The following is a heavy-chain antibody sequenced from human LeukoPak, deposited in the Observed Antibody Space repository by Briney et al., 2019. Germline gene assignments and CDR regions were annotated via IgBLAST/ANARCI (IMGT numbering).Heavy chain of an antibody. V-gene: IGHV3-23*01. Sequence: PGGSLRLSCAASGFTFSSYAMSWVRQAPGKGLEWVSAISGSGGSTYYADSVKGRFTISRDNSKNTLYLQMNSLRAEDTAVYYCAKDRGRDNWNYASPDDAFDIWGQGTMVTVSS. CDR2: ISGSGGST. J-gene: IGHJ3*02. D-gene: IGHD1-7*01. CDR3: AKDRGRDNWNYASPDDAFDI. CDR1: GFTFSSYA.